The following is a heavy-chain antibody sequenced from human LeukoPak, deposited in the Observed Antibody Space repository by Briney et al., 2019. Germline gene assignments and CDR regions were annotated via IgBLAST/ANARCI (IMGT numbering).Heavy chain of an antibody. CDR3: ARETSQKGAHYMDV. J-gene: IGHJ6*03. V-gene: IGHV4-59*01. Sequence: PSETLSLTCTVSGGSISSYYWSWIRQPPGKGLEWIGYIYYSGSTNYNPSLKSRVTISVDTSKNQFPLKLSSVTAADMAVYYCARETSQKGAHYMDVWGKGTTVTISS. CDR1: GGSISSYY. CDR2: IYYSGST. D-gene: IGHD3-16*01.